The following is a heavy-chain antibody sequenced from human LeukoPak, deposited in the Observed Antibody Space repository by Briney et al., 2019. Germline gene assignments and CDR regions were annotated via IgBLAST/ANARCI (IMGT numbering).Heavy chain of an antibody. CDR2: ISYDGSNK. CDR1: GFTFSSYA. V-gene: IGHV3-30*14. J-gene: IGHJ4*02. D-gene: IGHD6-13*01. CDR3: ANHAGYSSSWLDY. Sequence: GGSLRLSCAASGFTFSSYAMHWVRQAPGKGLEWVAVISYDGSNKYYADSVKGRFTISRDNSKNTLYLQMNSLRAEDTAVYYCANHAGYSSSWLDYWGQGTLVTVSS.